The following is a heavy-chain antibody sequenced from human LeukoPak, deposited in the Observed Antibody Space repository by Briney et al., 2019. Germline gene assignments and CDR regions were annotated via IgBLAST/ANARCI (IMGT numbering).Heavy chain of an antibody. D-gene: IGHD4-23*01. CDR2: IYYSGSGST. V-gene: IGHV4-61*03. CDR3: ARRGGHGGSFDY. J-gene: IGHJ4*02. CDR1: GGSISSGGYY. Sequence: SETLSLTCTVSGGSISSGGYYWSWIRQPPGKGLEWIGYIYYSGSGSTNYNPSLKSRVSISVDTSKNHFSLKLSSVTAADTAVYYCARRGGHGGSFDYWGQGTLVTVSS.